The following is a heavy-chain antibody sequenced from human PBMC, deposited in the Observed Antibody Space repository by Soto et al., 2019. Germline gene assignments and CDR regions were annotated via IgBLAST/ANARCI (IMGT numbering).Heavy chain of an antibody. J-gene: IGHJ3*02. Sequence: EVQLVESGGGLVQPGGSLRLSCAASGFTVSSNYMSWVRQAPGKGLEWVSGIYSGGSTYYADSVKGRFTISRDNSKNTLYLQMNSLRAEDTAVYYCARVGFFDWVSNAFDIWGQGTMVTVSS. CDR3: ARVGFFDWVSNAFDI. CDR2: IYSGGST. V-gene: IGHV3-66*01. D-gene: IGHD3-9*01. CDR1: GFTVSSNY.